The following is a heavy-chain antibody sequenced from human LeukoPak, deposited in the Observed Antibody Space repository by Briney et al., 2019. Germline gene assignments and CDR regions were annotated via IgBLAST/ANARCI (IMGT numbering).Heavy chain of an antibody. V-gene: IGHV4-59*08. Sequence: SEALSLTCSVSGDSIKNLYWSWIRQPPGKGLEWIGYIHYSGTTIYNPALESRAAISRDTPKNHFSLMLTSVTAADTAFYFCARHSTLHFLDHWGRGTLVTVSS. CDR1: GDSIKNLY. J-gene: IGHJ5*02. CDR2: IHYSGTT. CDR3: ARHSTLHFLDH.